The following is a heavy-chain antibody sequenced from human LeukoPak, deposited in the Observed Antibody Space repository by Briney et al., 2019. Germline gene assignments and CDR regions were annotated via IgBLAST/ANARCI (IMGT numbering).Heavy chain of an antibody. CDR1: GGSLSSNNW. J-gene: IGHJ4*02. V-gene: IGHV4-4*02. CDR2: IYHSGRT. Sequence: SETLSLTCAVSGGSLSSNNWWSWVRQPPGKGLEWIGEIYHSGRTNYNPSLKSRVTMSVDKSKDQLSLALSTVTAADTAVYYCVRGLYASDSYWGQGNLVTVSS. CDR3: VRGLYASDSY. D-gene: IGHD2/OR15-2a*01.